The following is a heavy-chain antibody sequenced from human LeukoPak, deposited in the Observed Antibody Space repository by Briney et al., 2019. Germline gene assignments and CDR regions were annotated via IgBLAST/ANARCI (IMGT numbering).Heavy chain of an antibody. V-gene: IGHV4-59*12. J-gene: IGHJ4*02. Sequence: SETLSLTCTVSGGSIRSDYWSWIRQPPGKGLEWVGYTHYSGSPNYNPSLTSRVTISVDTSRNQFSLKLSSVTAADTAVYYCARVRYYGSGSPRGIDYWGQGTLVTVSS. D-gene: IGHD3-10*01. CDR2: THYSGSP. CDR1: GGSIRSDY. CDR3: ARVRYYGSGSPRGIDY.